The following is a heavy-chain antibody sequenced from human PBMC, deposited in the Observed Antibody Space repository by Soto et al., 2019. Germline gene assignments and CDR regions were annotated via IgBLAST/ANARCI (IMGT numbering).Heavy chain of an antibody. J-gene: IGHJ4*02. Sequence: GGSLRLSCAASGFTFSDHYMDWVRQAPGKGLEWVGRTRNKANSYTTEYAASVKGRFTISRDDSKNSLYLQMNSLKTEDTAVYYCARGDGKGSYYFDYWGQGSLVTVSS. CDR2: TRNKANSYTT. CDR1: GFTFSDHY. D-gene: IGHD1-26*01. CDR3: ARGDGKGSYYFDY. V-gene: IGHV3-72*01.